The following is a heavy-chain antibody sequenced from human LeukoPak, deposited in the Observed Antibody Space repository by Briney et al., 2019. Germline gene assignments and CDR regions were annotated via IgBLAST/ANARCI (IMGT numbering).Heavy chain of an antibody. CDR2: ISGSGDHT. CDR3: AKAGSSGYRYYFDY. J-gene: IGHJ4*02. CDR1: GFTFSSYA. Sequence: GGSLRLSCAASGFTFSSYAMSWVRQAPGKGLEWVSAISGSGDHTYYTDSVKGRFTMSRDNSKNTLYLVMNSLRAEDTAEYYCAKAGSSGYRYYFDYWGQGALVTVSS. V-gene: IGHV3-23*01. D-gene: IGHD3-22*01.